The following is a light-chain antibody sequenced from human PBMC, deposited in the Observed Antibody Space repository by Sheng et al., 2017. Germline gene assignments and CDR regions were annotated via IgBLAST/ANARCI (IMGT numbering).Light chain of an antibody. Sequence: ETVMTQSPATLSVSPGERAILSCRASKSVGVDLAWYQQKPGQAPRLLIYDASNRATGIPARFSGSGSGTDFTLTISRLEPEDFAVYYCQQYGGSPVTFGPGTKVEI. CDR3: QQYGGSPVT. J-gene: IGKJ3*01. V-gene: IGKV3-20*01. CDR2: DAS. CDR1: KSVGVD.